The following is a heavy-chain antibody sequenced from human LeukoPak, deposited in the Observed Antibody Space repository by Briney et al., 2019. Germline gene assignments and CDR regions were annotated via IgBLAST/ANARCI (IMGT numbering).Heavy chain of an antibody. D-gene: IGHD3-10*01. V-gene: IGHV3-30-3*01. J-gene: IGHJ4*02. CDR3: AREVYYGSGSPPSLYFDY. CDR2: TSSDLNVK. CDR1: GFTFRNYV. Sequence: GGSLRLSCAASGFTFRNYVIHWVRQAPGKGLEWVAVTSSDLNVKLYADSVRGRFTISRDNSRSTLYLQMNSLRPEDTAIYYCAREVYYGSGSPPSLYFDYWGQGTLVTVSS.